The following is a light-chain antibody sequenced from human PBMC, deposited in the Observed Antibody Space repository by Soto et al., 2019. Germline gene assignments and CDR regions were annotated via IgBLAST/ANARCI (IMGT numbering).Light chain of an antibody. V-gene: IGLV2-14*01. CDR1: SSDVGGYNY. Sequence: QSVLTQPASVSGSPGQSITISCTGTSSDVGGYNYVSWYQQHPGKAPKLMIYDVSNRPSGVSNRFSGSKSGNTASLTISGLQEEDEADYYCSSYTRSSTLVVFGGGTKVTVL. CDR2: DVS. CDR3: SSYTRSSTLVV. J-gene: IGLJ2*01.